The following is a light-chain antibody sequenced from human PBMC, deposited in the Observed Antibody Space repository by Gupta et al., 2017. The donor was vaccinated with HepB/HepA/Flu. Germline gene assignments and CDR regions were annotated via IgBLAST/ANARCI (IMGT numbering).Light chain of an antibody. V-gene: IGLV1-36*01. CDR1: WSNIGDNT. Sequence: SVVTQPPSVSAAPRQRVTISCSGSWSNIGDNTVNWYQQLPGQAPKLLIYYDDLLPSGVADRFSGSKYGTSAALTISGLQAEDEADYYCAAWDDSRNGLVFGGGTKLTVL. CDR2: YDD. J-gene: IGLJ3*02. CDR3: AAWDDSRNGLV.